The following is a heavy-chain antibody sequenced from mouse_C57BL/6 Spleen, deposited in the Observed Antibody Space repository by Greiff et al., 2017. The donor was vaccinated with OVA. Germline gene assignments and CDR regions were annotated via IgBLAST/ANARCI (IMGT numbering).Heavy chain of an antibody. CDR2: ISGGGGNT. CDR1: GFTFSSYT. J-gene: IGHJ4*01. D-gene: IGHD2-10*02. Sequence: EVMLVESGGGLVKPGGSLKLSCAASGFTFSSYTMSWVRQTPEKRLEWVATISGGGGNTYYPDSVKGRFTISRDNAKNTLYLQMSSLRSEDTALYYCARLGGYGNYEMDYWGQGTSVTVSS. V-gene: IGHV5-9*01. CDR3: ARLGGYGNYEMDY.